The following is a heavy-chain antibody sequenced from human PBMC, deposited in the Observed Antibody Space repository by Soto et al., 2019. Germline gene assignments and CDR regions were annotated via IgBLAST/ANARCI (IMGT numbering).Heavy chain of an antibody. J-gene: IGHJ5*02. CDR2: IYPGASDN. CDR3: AICGDSSGWPNWFDL. CDR1: EYSFSCYL. V-gene: IGHV5-51*04. D-gene: IGHD6-19*01. Sequence: GEPIQDSCKCSEYSFSCYLIGWVRQLHGKCLQSMGLIYPGASDNRYSSSFQGQGTISAHKPISRAYLQWSSLKASDPAMYYCAICGDSSGWPNWFDLLRQGTMVTGSS.